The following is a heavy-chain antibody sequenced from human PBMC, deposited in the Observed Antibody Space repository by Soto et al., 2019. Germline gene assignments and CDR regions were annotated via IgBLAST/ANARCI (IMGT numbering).Heavy chain of an antibody. CDR1: GFTFSSYA. CDR3: AKCAGSGWYPDY. Sequence: EVQLLESAGGLVQPGGSLSLSCAASGFTFSSYAMRWVRQAPGKGLEWVSAISGSGANTYYADSVKGRFTISRDNSKNTLFLPLNSLRAEDTAVYYCAKCAGSGWYPDYWGQGTLVTVSS. J-gene: IGHJ4*02. CDR2: ISGSGANT. V-gene: IGHV3-23*01. D-gene: IGHD6-13*01.